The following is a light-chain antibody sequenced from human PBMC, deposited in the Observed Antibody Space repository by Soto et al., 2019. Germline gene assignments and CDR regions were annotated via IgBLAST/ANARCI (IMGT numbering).Light chain of an antibody. Sequence: DIQMTQSPSSLSASVGDRVTITCRASQSISSYLNWYQQKPGKAPKLLIYAASSLQSGVPSRFSGSGSGKDFTLPISSMQPEDFATYYCQQSSRTPPLTFGGGTKVEIK. CDR1: QSISSY. CDR3: QQSSRTPPLT. CDR2: AAS. V-gene: IGKV1-39*01. J-gene: IGKJ4*01.